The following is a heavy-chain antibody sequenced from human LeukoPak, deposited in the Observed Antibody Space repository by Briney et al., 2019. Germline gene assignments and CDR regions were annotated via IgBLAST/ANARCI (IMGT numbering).Heavy chain of an antibody. Sequence: GGSLRLSCAASGFTFGSYGMHWVRQAPGKGLEWVAVISYDGSNKYYADSVKGRFTISRDNSKNTLYLQMNSLRAEDTAVYYCAKRGGYCSSTSCYRWFDPWGQGTLVTVSS. CDR2: ISYDGSNK. J-gene: IGHJ5*02. D-gene: IGHD2-2*01. CDR1: GFTFGSYG. CDR3: AKRGGYCSSTSCYRWFDP. V-gene: IGHV3-30*18.